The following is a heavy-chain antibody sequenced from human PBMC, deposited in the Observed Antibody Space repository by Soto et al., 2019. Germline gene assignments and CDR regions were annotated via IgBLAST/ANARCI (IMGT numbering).Heavy chain of an antibody. J-gene: IGHJ6*03. CDR1: GFILSDCA. CDR3: ARDLSWGSNWYYYMDV. D-gene: IGHD7-27*01. Sequence: EVQLVESGGGLVQPGGSLRLSCATSGFILSDCAMNWFRQAPGKGLEWVSYISSSSSGIDYADSVKGRFTVSRDNGRNSLYLQMNSLRAEDTAVYYCARDLSWGSNWYYYMDVWGKGTTVTVSS. CDR2: ISSSSSGI. V-gene: IGHV3-48*01.